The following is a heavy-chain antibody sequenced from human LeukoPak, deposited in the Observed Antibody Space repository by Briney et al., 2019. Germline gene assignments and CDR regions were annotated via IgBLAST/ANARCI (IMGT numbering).Heavy chain of an antibody. J-gene: IGHJ6*03. D-gene: IGHD5-18*01. V-gene: IGHV3-23*01. CDR1: GFTFSSYA. CDR2: VGTSADT. CDR3: ARDTAMVTFNYYMDV. Sequence: AGGSLRLSCLASGFTFSSYAMDWVRQPPGQGLQWVSAVGTSADTYYADSVRGRFTISRDNSKNTLYLQMNSLRAEDTAVYYCARDTAMVTFNYYMDVWGKGTTVTVSS.